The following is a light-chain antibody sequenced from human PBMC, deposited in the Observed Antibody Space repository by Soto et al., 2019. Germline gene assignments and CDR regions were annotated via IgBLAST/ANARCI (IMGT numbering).Light chain of an antibody. V-gene: IGKV3-15*01. CDR2: AAS. J-gene: IGKJ5*01. CDR1: QSVRSN. CDR3: QQYNNWPIT. Sequence: EIVMTQSPATLSVSPGERATLSCRASQSVRSNLAWHQQKPGQAPRLLIYAASTRATGVPARFSGSGSGTEFTLTISDLQSEDFAVYYCQQYNNWPITFGQGTLLEIK.